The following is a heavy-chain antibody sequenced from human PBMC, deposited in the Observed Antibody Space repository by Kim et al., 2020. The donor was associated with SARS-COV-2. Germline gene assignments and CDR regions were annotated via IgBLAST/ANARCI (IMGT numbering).Heavy chain of an antibody. J-gene: IGHJ3*02. Sequence: SETLSLTCTVSGGSISSSSYYWGWIRQPPGKGLEWIGSIYYSGSTYYNPSLKSRVTISVDTSKNQFSLKLSSVTAADTAVYYCARHGYGSGIFDAFDIWGQGTMVTVSS. CDR1: GGSISSSSYY. CDR2: IYYSGST. V-gene: IGHV4-39*01. CDR3: ARHGYGSGIFDAFDI. D-gene: IGHD3-10*01.